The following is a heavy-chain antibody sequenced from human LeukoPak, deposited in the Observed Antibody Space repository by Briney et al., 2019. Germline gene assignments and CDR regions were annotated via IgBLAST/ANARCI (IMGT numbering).Heavy chain of an antibody. CDR3: ARDRTPGCFDY. Sequence: GGSLRLSCAASGFTFSSYSMNWVRQAPGKGLEWVSYISSSSSTIYYADSVKGRFTISRDNAKNSLYLQMNSLRAEDTAVYYCARDRTPGCFDYWGQGTLVTVSS. D-gene: IGHD2-8*01. J-gene: IGHJ4*02. CDR2: ISSSSSTI. V-gene: IGHV3-48*01. CDR1: GFTFSSYS.